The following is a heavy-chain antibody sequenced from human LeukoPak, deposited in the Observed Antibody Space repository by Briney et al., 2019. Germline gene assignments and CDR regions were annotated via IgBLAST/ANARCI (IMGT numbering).Heavy chain of an antibody. J-gene: IGHJ4*02. CDR1: GFTFSSYW. CDR3: ARDTTGELL. V-gene: IGHV3-7*01. Sequence: GGSLRLCSAASGFTFSSYWMSWVGQAPGKGREWVANIKQDGSEKYYVDSVKGRFTISKDNAKNSLYPQMNSLRAEDTADYYCARDTTGELLWGQGTLVTVSS. D-gene: IGHD1-26*01. CDR2: IKQDGSEK.